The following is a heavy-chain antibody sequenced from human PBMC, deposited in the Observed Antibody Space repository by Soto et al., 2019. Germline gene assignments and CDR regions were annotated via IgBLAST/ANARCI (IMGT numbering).Heavy chain of an antibody. CDR1: GFTFKSYP. CDR3: AKDPAVGATMFDY. Sequence: GGSLRLSCAASGFTFKSYPMTWVRQAPGKGLEWVSAISDSGGRTYYADSVKGRFTISRDNSKNTLYLQMNSLRAEDTAVYYCAKDPAVGATMFDYWGHGTLVTV. V-gene: IGHV3-23*01. D-gene: IGHD1-26*01. J-gene: IGHJ4*01. CDR2: ISDSGGRT.